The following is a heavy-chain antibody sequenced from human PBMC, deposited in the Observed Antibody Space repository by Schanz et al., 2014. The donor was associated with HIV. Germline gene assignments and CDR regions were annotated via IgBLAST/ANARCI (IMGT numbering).Heavy chain of an antibody. D-gene: IGHD3-22*01. V-gene: IGHV1-2*02. Sequence: QVQLVQSGAEVKKPGASVKVSCKASGGTFSSYGITWVRQAPGQGLEWMGWINPNSGGTNLAQKFEGRVTMTIDRSITTASMELSRLNSDDTAMYFCTRLHYYYDRSGFSFDCWGQGTLVTVSS. J-gene: IGHJ4*02. CDR3: TRLHYYYDRSGFSFDC. CDR2: INPNSGGT. CDR1: GGTFSSYG.